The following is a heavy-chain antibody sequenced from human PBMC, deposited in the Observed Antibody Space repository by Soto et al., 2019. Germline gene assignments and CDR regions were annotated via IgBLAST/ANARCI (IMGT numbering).Heavy chain of an antibody. CDR2: ISSSSSYI. D-gene: IGHD6-6*01. CDR1: GFTFSSYS. Sequence: GGSLRLSCAASGFTFSSYSMNWVRQAPGKGLEWVSSISSSSSYIYYAGSVKGRFTISRDNAKNSLYMQMNRLRAEDTAVYYCAREVEQLAGDYYGMDVWGQGTTVTVSS. CDR3: AREVEQLAGDYYGMDV. J-gene: IGHJ6*02. V-gene: IGHV3-21*01.